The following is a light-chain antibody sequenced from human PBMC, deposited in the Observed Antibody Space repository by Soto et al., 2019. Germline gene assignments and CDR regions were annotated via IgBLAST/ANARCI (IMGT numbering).Light chain of an antibody. Sequence: QSVLTQPASVSGSPGQSITISCTGTSSDVAFYNHVSWYQQHPGKAPKLMIYEVSNRPSGVSNRFSGSKSGNTASLTISGLQAEDEADYYCSSYTSRITRVFGTGTKVTVL. J-gene: IGLJ1*01. V-gene: IGLV2-14*01. CDR1: SSDVAFYNH. CDR3: SSYTSRITRV. CDR2: EVS.